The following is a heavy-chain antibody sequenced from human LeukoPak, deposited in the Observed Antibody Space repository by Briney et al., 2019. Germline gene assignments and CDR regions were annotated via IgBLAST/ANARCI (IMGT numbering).Heavy chain of an antibody. CDR2: IRFNGN. Sequence: PGGSLRLSCAASGFTFSNYAIHWVRLAPGKGLEWVASIRFNGNFYADYVKGRFTISRDNSKSTVSLQMDTLRTEDTALYYCARENWDFDFWGQGTLVTVSS. CDR3: ARENWDFDF. CDR1: GFTFSNYA. V-gene: IGHV3-30*02. D-gene: IGHD7-27*01. J-gene: IGHJ4*02.